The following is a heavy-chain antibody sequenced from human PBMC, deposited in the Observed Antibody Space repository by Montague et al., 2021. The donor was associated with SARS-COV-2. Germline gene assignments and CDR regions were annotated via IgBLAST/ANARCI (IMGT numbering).Heavy chain of an antibody. CDR1: GFTFSNYW. CDR3: AREISGGDFDC. J-gene: IGHJ4*02. CDR2: IKKDGREK. Sequence: SLRLSCAASGFTFSNYWMSWVRRAPGKGPEWVANIKKDGREKYYLDSVKGRFTISRDNAKNALFLQVNSLRVEDTAVYYCAREISGGDFDCWGQGTLVTVSS. D-gene: IGHD3-10*01. V-gene: IGHV3-7*03.